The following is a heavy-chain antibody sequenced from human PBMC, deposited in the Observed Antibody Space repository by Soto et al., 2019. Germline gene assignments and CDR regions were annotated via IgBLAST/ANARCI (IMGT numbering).Heavy chain of an antibody. D-gene: IGHD3-22*01. Sequence: QVRLQESGPGLVKPSQTLSLTCSVSGVSISSADFYWSWIRQPPGKALEWLGDMSYSGSTYYNPSPQSRITMSLDTSKNHFSLTLTSVTAADTAVYFCSRGKIDYFDTSRSGYGLDVWGQGTAVSVSS. J-gene: IGHJ6*02. CDR1: GVSISSADFY. CDR3: SRGKIDYFDTSRSGYGLDV. CDR2: MSYSGST. V-gene: IGHV4-30-4*01.